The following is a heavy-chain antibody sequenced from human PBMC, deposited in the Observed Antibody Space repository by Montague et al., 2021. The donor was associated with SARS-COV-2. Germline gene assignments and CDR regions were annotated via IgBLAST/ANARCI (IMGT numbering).Heavy chain of an antibody. J-gene: IGHJ4*02. CDR1: GFSLSTSGMC. CDR2: IDWDXDK. V-gene: IGHV2-70*01. CDR3: ARIDSSSWPNFDY. Sequence: PALVKPTQTLTLTSTFSGFSLSTSGMCVSWIRQPPGKALEWLALIDWDXDKYYSTSLKTRLTISKDTSKNQVVLTMTNMDPVDTATYYCARIDSSSWPNFDYWGQGTLVTVSS. D-gene: IGHD6-13*01.